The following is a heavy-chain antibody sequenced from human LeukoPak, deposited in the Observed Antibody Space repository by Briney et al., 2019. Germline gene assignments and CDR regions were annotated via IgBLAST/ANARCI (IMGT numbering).Heavy chain of an antibody. Sequence: GGSQRLSCAASGLTFRSYAMHWVRQSPGKGLEWVAIISFDGTSKYHADSVKGRFTISRDNFKNTLYLQMNSLRVEDRAVYYCAKLADTVINPHFDYWGQGTLVTVSS. V-gene: IGHV3-30*18. CDR1: GLTFRSYA. CDR3: AKLADTVINPHFDY. CDR2: ISFDGTSK. D-gene: IGHD4-17*01. J-gene: IGHJ4*02.